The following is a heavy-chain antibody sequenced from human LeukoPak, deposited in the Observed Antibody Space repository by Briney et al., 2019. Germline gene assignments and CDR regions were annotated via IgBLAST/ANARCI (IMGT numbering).Heavy chain of an antibody. CDR3: ASRSSSPSLFDL. Sequence: GGSLRLSCTASGFTVNSNYMIWLRQAPGKGLEWVSVIYTGGTINYADSVKGRFTISRDNSKNTLYLQMNSLRAEDTAVYYCASRSSSPSLFDLWGRGTLVTVSS. D-gene: IGHD6-6*01. CDR1: GFTVNSNY. CDR2: IYTGGTI. V-gene: IGHV3-53*01. J-gene: IGHJ2*01.